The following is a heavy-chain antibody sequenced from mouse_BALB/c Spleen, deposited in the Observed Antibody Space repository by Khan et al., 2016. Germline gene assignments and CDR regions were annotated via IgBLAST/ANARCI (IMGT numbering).Heavy chain of an antibody. CDR2: IDPANGNT. D-gene: IGHD2-4*01. CDR1: GFNIKDTY. V-gene: IGHV14-3*02. Sequence: VQLQQPGAELVKPGASVKLSCTASGFNIKDTYMHWVKQRPEQGLEWIGRIDPANGNTKYDPKFQGKATITADTSSNTAYLQLSSLTSEDTAVYYCARSPYDYDVGFAYWSQGTLVTVSA. J-gene: IGHJ3*01. CDR3: ARSPYDYDVGFAY.